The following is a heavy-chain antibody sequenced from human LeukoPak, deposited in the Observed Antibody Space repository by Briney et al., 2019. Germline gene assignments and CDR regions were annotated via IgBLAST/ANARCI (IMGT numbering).Heavy chain of an antibody. Sequence: ASVKVSCKASGYTFTGYYMHWVRQAPGQGLEWMGWINPNSGGTNYAQKFQGWVTMTRDTSISTVYMELSRLRSDDTAVYYCARVRNLPYSSNWTTFDYWGQGTLVTVSS. V-gene: IGHV1-2*04. CDR2: INPNSGGT. J-gene: IGHJ4*02. CDR1: GYTFTGYY. CDR3: ARVRNLPYSSNWTTFDY. D-gene: IGHD6-13*01.